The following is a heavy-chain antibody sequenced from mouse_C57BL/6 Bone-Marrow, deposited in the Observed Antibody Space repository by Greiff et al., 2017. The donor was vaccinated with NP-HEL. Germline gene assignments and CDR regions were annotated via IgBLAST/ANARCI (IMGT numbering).Heavy chain of an antibody. D-gene: IGHD1-1*01. V-gene: IGHV1-39*01. Sequence: LQESGPELVKPGASVKISCKASGYSFTDYNMNWVKQSNGKSLEWIGVINPNYGTTSYNQKFKGKATLTVDQSSSTAYMQLNSLTSEDSAVYYCASPLLLPYYYAMDYWGQGTSVTVSS. J-gene: IGHJ4*01. CDR3: ASPLLLPYYYAMDY. CDR2: INPNYGTT. CDR1: GYSFTDYN.